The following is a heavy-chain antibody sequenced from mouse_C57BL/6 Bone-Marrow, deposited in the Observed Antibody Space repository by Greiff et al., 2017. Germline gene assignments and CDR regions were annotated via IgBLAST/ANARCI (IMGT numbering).Heavy chain of an antibody. CDR1: GYTFTSYW. V-gene: IGHV1-69*01. J-gene: IGHJ3*01. CDR3: ARGGGQLRPRAWFAY. CDR2: IDPSDSYT. Sequence: VQLQQPGAELVMPGASVKLSCKASGYTFTSYWMHWVKQRPGQGLEWIGEIDPSDSYTNYNQKFKGKSTLTVDKSSSTAYMQLSSLTSEDSAVYYCARGGGQLRPRAWFAYWGQGTLVTVSA. D-gene: IGHD3-2*02.